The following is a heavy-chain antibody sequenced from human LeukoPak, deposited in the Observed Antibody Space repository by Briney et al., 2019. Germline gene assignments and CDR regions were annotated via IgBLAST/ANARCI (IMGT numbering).Heavy chain of an antibody. CDR2: MYHSGST. V-gene: IGHV4-38-2*01. CDR3: ARRAGGSFDY. D-gene: IGHD3-16*01. CDR1: GYSISSGYY. Sequence: SETLSLTCAVSGYSISSGYYWGWIRQPPGKGLEWIGSMYHSGSTYYNPSLKSRVTIAVDTSKNQFCLKLSSVTAADTAVYYCARRAGGSFDYWGQGTLVTVSS. J-gene: IGHJ4*02.